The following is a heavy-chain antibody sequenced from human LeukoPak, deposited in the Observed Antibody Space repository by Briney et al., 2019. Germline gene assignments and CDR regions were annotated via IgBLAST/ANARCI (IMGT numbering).Heavy chain of an antibody. J-gene: IGHJ6*02. CDR2: ISSSSSYI. CDR1: GFTFSSYS. V-gene: IGHV3-21*01. D-gene: IGHD4-23*01. Sequence: GGSLRLSCAASGFTFSSYSMIWVRQAPGKGLEWVSSISSSSSYIYYADSVKGRFTISRDNAKNSLYLQMNSLRAEDTAVYYCARTFGYGGNSGFPKYGMDVWGQGTTVTVSS. CDR3: ARTFGYGGNSGFPKYGMDV.